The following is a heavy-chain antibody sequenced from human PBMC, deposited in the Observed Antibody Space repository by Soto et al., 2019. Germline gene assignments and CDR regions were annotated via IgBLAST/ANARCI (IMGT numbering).Heavy chain of an antibody. V-gene: IGHV4-59*01. J-gene: IGHJ4*02. CDR3: ALRSMAVVPEY. D-gene: IGHD3-22*01. Sequence: QVQLQESGPGLVKPSETLSLTCAVSGDSISSYYCMWIRQPPGKGLESIGYLYYGRSANYNPSLKSRVTLAVDTSTNQGSLTLSSMTAADTAVYYCALRSMAVVPEYWGQGTLVTVSS. CDR2: LYYGRSA. CDR1: GDSISSYY.